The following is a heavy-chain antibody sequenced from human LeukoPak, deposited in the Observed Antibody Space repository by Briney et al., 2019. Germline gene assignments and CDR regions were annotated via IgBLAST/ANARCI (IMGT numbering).Heavy chain of an antibody. V-gene: IGHV3-73*01. Sequence: GGSLRLSCAASGFTFSGFAMHWVRQASGKGLEWVGRIRSKANSYATAYAASVKGRFTISRDDSKNTAYLQMNSLKTEDTAVYYCTSHKLRFLEWLFDYWGQGTLVTVSS. CDR1: GFTFSGFA. J-gene: IGHJ4*02. CDR3: TSHKLRFLEWLFDY. CDR2: IRSKANSYAT. D-gene: IGHD3-3*01.